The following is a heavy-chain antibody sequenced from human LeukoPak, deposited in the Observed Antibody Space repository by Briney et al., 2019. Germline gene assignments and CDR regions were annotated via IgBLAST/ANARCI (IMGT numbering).Heavy chain of an antibody. CDR3: ARDAISYGLAKTYYYYYYYMDV. Sequence: GGSLRLSCAASGFTFSSYSMNWVRQAPGKGLEWVSYISSSSSTIYYADSVKGRFTISRDNAKNSLYLQMNSLRAEDTAVYYCARDAISYGLAKTYYYYYYYMDVWGKGTTVTVSS. V-gene: IGHV3-48*01. CDR2: ISSSSSTI. J-gene: IGHJ6*03. CDR1: GFTFSSYS. D-gene: IGHD5-18*01.